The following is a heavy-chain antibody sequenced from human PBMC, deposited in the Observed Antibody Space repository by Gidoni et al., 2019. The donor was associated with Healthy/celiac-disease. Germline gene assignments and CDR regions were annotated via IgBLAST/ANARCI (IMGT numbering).Heavy chain of an antibody. Sequence: QVQLQQWGAGLLKPSETLSLTCPVDGRSFRGSYWSWIRQPPGKGLEWIGEINHSGSTNYNPSLKSRVTISVDTSKNQFSLKLSSVTAADTAVYYCARADPVSGSYTGRAAFDIWGQGTMVTVSS. CDR3: ARADPVSGSYTGRAAFDI. D-gene: IGHD1-26*01. V-gene: IGHV4-34*01. CDR1: GRSFRGSY. CDR2: INHSGST. J-gene: IGHJ3*02.